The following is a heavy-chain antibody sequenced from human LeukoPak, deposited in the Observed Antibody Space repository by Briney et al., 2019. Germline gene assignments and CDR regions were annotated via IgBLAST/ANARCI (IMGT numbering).Heavy chain of an antibody. CDR1: GFTFSSYW. J-gene: IGHJ3*02. Sequence: PGGSLRLSCAASGFTFSSYWMSWVRQAPGKGLEWVANIKQDGSEKYYVDSVKGRFTISRDNAKNSLYLQMNSLRAEDTAVYYCAKVGEYQLLLYAFDMWGQGTMVTVSS. CDR2: IKQDGSEK. V-gene: IGHV3-7*03. D-gene: IGHD2-2*01. CDR3: AKVGEYQLLLYAFDM.